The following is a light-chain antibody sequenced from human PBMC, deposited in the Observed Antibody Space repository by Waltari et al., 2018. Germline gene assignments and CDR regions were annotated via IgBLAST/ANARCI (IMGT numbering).Light chain of an antibody. V-gene: IGKV3-11*01. CDR3: QQRNIWPNT. Sequence: EIVLTQSPATLSLSPGERATLSCRASQSVGSYLAWYQQKPGQAPRLRIYDASSRATGVPARFSGSGSGTEFTLTISSLEPEDFAVFYCQQRNIWPNTFGQGTKLEIK. J-gene: IGKJ2*01. CDR1: QSVGSY. CDR2: DAS.